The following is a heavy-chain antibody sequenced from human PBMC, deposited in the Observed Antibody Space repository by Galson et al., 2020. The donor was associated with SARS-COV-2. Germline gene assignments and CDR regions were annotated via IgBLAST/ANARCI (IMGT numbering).Heavy chain of an antibody. J-gene: IGHJ6*02. D-gene: IGHD3-10*01. CDR2: IYYSGST. CDR3: ARDLGAYYGSGSPYYYYYGMDV. V-gene: IGHV4-31*03. Sequence: SETLSLTCTVSGGSISSGGYYWSWIRQPPGKGLEWIGYIYYSGSTYYNPSLKSRVTISVDTSKNQFSLKLSSVTAADTAVYYCARDLGAYYGSGSPYYYYYGMDVWGQGTTVTVSS. CDR1: GGSISSGGYY.